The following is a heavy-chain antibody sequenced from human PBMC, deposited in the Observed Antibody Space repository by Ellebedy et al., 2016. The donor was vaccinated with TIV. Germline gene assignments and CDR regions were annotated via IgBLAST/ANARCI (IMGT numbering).Heavy chain of an antibody. CDR3: ARDPYNWNGAFDY. J-gene: IGHJ4*02. D-gene: IGHD1-20*01. CDR2: NNGDGSNI. Sequence: GESLKISCAASGFTFSSSLVHWVRQVPGKGLVWVARNNGDGSNIGYADSVKGRFTISRDNPKRTIYLQMNSLRAEDTAVYYCARDPYNWNGAFDYWGQGTLVTVSS. V-gene: IGHV3-74*01. CDR1: GFTFSSSL.